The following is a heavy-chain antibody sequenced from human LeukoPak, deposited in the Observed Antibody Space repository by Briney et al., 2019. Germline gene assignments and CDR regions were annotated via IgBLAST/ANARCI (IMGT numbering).Heavy chain of an antibody. Sequence: ASVKVSCKASGYTFTGYYMHWVRQAPGQGLEWMGIINPSGGSTSYAQKFQGRVTMTRDTSTSTVYMELSSLRSEDTAVYYCARELPGNYYFDYWGQGTLVTVSS. CDR1: GYTFTGYY. V-gene: IGHV1-46*01. CDR2: INPSGGST. CDR3: ARELPGNYYFDY. D-gene: IGHD4-23*01. J-gene: IGHJ4*02.